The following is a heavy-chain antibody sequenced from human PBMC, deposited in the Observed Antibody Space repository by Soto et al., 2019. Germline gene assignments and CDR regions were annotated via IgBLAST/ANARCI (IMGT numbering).Heavy chain of an antibody. D-gene: IGHD2-2*01. CDR3: AKSPVPVAMMLPSGAFAV. J-gene: IGHJ3*01. CDR2: ISWNSGSM. Sequence: EVQLVESGGGLVHPGGSLRLSCAASGFTFEAYAMYWVRQAPGKGLEWVSGISWNSGSMDYADSVKGRFSISRDNAKNSLYLQMNSLRPEDTALYYFAKSPVPVAMMLPSGAFAVWGQGTMVTVSS. V-gene: IGHV3-9*01. CDR1: GFTFEAYA.